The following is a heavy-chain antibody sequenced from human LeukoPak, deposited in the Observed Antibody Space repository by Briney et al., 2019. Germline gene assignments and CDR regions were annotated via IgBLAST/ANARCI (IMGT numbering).Heavy chain of an antibody. Sequence: SVKVSCKASGDTFSSYAINWVRQAPGQGLEWMGRIIPIFGTANYAQMFQGRVTITTDESTSTAYMELSSLRSEDTAVYYCARGGYCDSTFCYPNTPPDSWGQGSLVTVSS. CDR1: GDTFSSYA. CDR2: IIPIFGTA. D-gene: IGHD2-2*01. J-gene: IGHJ5*01. CDR3: ARGGYCDSTFCYPNTPPDS. V-gene: IGHV1-69*05.